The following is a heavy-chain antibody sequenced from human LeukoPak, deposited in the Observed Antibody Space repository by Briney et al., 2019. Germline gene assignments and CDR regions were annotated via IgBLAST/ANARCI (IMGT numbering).Heavy chain of an antibody. D-gene: IGHD3-22*01. Sequence: GGSLRLSCAASGFTFSSYAMSWVRQAPGKGLEWVSAISGSGGSTGYADSVKGRFTISRDNAKNSLYLQMNSLRAEDTALYYCARAGYYDSSGYYYEHYYYYMDVWGKGTTVTVSS. CDR3: ARAGYYDSSGYYYEHYYYYMDV. V-gene: IGHV3-20*04. CDR1: GFTFSSYA. CDR2: ISGSGGST. J-gene: IGHJ6*03.